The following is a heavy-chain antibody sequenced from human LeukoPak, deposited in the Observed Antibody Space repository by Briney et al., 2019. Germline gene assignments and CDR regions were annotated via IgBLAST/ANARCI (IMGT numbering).Heavy chain of an antibody. Sequence: PGGSLRLSCAASGFTFSSYAMSWVRQAPGKGLEWVSAISGSGGSTYYEDSVKGRFTISRDNSKNTLYLQMNSLRAEDTAVYYCAKDRLLDPDVAGTSDYWGQGTLVTVSS. V-gene: IGHV3-23*01. CDR3: AKDRLLDPDVAGTSDY. D-gene: IGHD6-19*01. J-gene: IGHJ4*02. CDR1: GFTFSSYA. CDR2: ISGSGGST.